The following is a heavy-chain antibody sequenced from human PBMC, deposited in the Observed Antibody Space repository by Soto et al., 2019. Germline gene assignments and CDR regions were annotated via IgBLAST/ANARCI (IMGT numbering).Heavy chain of an antibody. CDR3: ARVAYYYDSSGYYSGHDAFDI. J-gene: IGHJ3*02. D-gene: IGHD3-22*01. CDR1: GYTFTSYD. CDR2: MNPNSGNT. Sequence: GASVKVSCKASGYTFTSYDINWVRQATGQGLEWMGWMNPNSGNTGYAQKFQGRVTMTRNTSISTAYMELSSLRSEDTAVYYCARVAYYYDSSGYYSGHDAFDIWGQGTMDTVSS. V-gene: IGHV1-8*01.